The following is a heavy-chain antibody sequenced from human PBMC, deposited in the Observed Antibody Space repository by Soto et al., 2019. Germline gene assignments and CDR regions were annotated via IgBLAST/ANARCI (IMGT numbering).Heavy chain of an antibody. Sequence: SVKVSCKASGGTFSSYTISWVRQAPGQGLEWMGRIIPILGIANYAQKFQGRVTITADKSTSTAYMELSSLRSEDTAVYYCARVWCSSTSCYKNYYYGMDVWGQGTTVTVSS. J-gene: IGHJ6*02. CDR1: GGTFSSYT. CDR3: ARVWCSSTSCYKNYYYGMDV. V-gene: IGHV1-69*02. D-gene: IGHD2-2*02. CDR2: IIPILGIA.